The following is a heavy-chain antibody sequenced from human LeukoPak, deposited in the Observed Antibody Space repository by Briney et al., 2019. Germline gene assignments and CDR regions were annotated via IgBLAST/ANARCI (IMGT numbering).Heavy chain of an antibody. CDR2: INPSSGST. V-gene: IGHV1-46*01. Sequence: ASVKVSCKASGYTFTSYYMHWVRQAPGQGLEWMGIINPSSGSTSYAKKFQGRVTMTRDTSTGTVYMELSSLRSEDTAVYYCARTLSGSLLDYWGQGTLVTVSS. CDR3: ARTLSGSLLDY. D-gene: IGHD6-19*01. CDR1: GYTFTSYY. J-gene: IGHJ4*02.